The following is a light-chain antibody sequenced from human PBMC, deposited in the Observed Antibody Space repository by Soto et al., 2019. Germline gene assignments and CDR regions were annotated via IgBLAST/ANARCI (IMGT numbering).Light chain of an antibody. CDR3: QQYGSSSWT. CDR2: GTS. CDR1: QSVSSSY. J-gene: IGKJ1*01. V-gene: IGKV3-20*01. Sequence: EIVLTQSPGTLSLSPGERATLSCRASQSVSSSYLAWYQQKPGQAPRLLIYGTSSRATAIPDRFSGSGSGTDFTLTLSRLEPEDCAVYYCQQYGSSSWTFGHGTKVEI.